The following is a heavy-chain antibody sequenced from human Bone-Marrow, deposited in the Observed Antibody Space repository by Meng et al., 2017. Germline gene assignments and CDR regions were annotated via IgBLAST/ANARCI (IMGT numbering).Heavy chain of an antibody. D-gene: IGHD5-12*01. Sequence: GESLKISCAASGFTFSDYYMSWIRQAPGKGLEWVSYISSSGSTIYYADSVKGRFTISRDNAKNSLYLQMNSLRAEDTAVYYCARVYGTLRVATLLTYGMDVWGQGTTVNVSS. V-gene: IGHV3-11*04. J-gene: IGHJ6*02. CDR1: GFTFSDYY. CDR3: ARVYGTLRVATLLTYGMDV. CDR2: ISSSGSTI.